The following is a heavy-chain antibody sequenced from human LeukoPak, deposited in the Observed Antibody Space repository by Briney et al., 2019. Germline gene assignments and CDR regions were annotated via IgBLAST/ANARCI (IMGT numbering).Heavy chain of an antibody. Sequence: ASVKVSCKASGYTFTSYDINWVRQATGQGREWLGWMNPNSGNTGYAQKFQGRVTMTRNTSISTAYMELSSLRSEDTAVYYCAREYTDYGEFLAFDIWGQGTLVTVSS. CDR2: MNPNSGNT. CDR1: GYTFTSYD. D-gene: IGHD4-17*01. J-gene: IGHJ3*02. V-gene: IGHV1-8*01. CDR3: AREYTDYGEFLAFDI.